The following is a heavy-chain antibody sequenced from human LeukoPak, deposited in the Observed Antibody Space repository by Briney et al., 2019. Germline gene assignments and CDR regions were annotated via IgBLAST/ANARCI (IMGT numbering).Heavy chain of an antibody. J-gene: IGHJ5*02. CDR2: IIPIFGTA. CDR1: GGTFSSYA. V-gene: IGHV1-69*01. D-gene: IGHD3-22*01. Sequence: SVKVSCKASGGTFSSYAISWVRQAPGQGLEWMGGIIPIFGTANYAQKFQGRVTITADESTSTAYMELSSLRSEDTAVYYCARAADYYDSSGYFRDWFDPWGQGTLVTVSS. CDR3: ARAADYYDSSGYFRDWFDP.